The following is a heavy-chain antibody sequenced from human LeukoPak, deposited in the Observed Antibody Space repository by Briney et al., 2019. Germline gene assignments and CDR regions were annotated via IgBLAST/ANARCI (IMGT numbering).Heavy chain of an antibody. CDR2: IYYSGST. J-gene: IGHJ4*02. CDR1: GGSFSGYY. V-gene: IGHV4-34*01. Sequence: PSETLSLTCAVYGGSFSGYYWSWIRQPPGKGLEWIGSIYYSGSTYYNPSLKSRVTISVDTSKNQFSLKLSSVTAADTAVYYCARHPSIAAEDFDYWGQGTLVTVSS. D-gene: IGHD6-6*01. CDR3: ARHPSIAAEDFDY.